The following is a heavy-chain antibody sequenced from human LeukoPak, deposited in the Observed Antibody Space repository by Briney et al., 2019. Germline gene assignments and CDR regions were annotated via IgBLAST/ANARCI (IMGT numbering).Heavy chain of an antibody. V-gene: IGHV4-39*07. J-gene: IGHJ3*02. Sequence: SETLSLTCTVSGGSISSSSYYWGWIRQPPGKGLEWIGSIYYSGSTYYNPSLKSRVTISVDTSKNQFSLKLSSVTAADTAVYYCARTSAPPPTMIVVAGKGAGAFDIWGQGTMVTVSS. CDR2: IYYSGST. D-gene: IGHD3-22*01. CDR3: ARTSAPPPTMIVVAGKGAGAFDI. CDR1: GGSISSSSYY.